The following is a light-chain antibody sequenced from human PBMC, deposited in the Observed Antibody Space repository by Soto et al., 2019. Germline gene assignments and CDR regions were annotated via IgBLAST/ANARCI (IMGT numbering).Light chain of an antibody. Sequence: EVVLTQSPDALSLSPGERATVSCRASQSVSAYLAWYQQRPGQAPRLLIYDVSNRAPGIPDRFSGGGSGTDFTLSISSLQPEDSATYYCLCRFDWPTFGGGATLEIK. CDR2: DVS. CDR1: QSVSAY. CDR3: LCRFDWPT. J-gene: IGKJ4*01. V-gene: IGKV3-11*01.